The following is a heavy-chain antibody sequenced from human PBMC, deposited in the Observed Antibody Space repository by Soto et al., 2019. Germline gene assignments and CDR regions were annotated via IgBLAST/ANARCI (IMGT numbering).Heavy chain of an antibody. J-gene: IGHJ1*01. Sequence: EVQLVESGGGLVQPGGSLRLSCAASGFTFSNYAMNWVRQTPGKGLQWVSYISSSSTTIYYADSVKGRFTISRGDAKNSLFLQMHSLRAEDTAVYYCARVIANSGFSTGWPFQHRGQGTLVTVSS. D-gene: IGHD6-19*01. CDR3: ARVIANSGFSTGWPFQH. V-gene: IGHV3-48*01. CDR2: ISSSSTTI. CDR1: GFTFSNYA.